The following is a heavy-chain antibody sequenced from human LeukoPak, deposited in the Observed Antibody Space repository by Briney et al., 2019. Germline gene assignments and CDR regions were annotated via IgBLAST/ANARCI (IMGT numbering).Heavy chain of an antibody. CDR1: GFTFSSYG. D-gene: IGHD6-13*01. CDR2: ISYDGSNK. Sequence: PGGSLRLSCAASGFTFSSYGMHWVRQAPGKGLEWVAVISYDGSNKYYADSVKGRFTISRDSSKNTLYLQMNSLRAEDTAVYYCARDKWGIAAAGIPDVWGKGTTVTVSS. CDR3: ARDKWGIAAAGIPDV. J-gene: IGHJ6*04. V-gene: IGHV3-30*03.